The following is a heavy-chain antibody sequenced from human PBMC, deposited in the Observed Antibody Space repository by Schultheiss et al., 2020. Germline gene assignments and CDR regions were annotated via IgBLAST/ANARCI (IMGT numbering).Heavy chain of an antibody. CDR3: ARAHEGYYYDSSGYCLDV. CDR2: ISWNSGSI. CDR1: GFTFSSYG. V-gene: IGHV3-9*01. D-gene: IGHD3-22*01. Sequence: GGSQRLSGAASGFTFSSYGMHWVRQAPGKGLEWVSGISWNSGSIGYADSVKGQFTISRDNAKNSIYLQMNSLRVEDTAVYYCARAHEGYYYDSSGYCLDVWGQGTTVTVSS. J-gene: IGHJ6*02.